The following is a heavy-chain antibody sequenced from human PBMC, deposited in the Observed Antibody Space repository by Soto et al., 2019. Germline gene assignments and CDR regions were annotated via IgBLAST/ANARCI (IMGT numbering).Heavy chain of an antibody. CDR3: AKHQLPH. CDR2: ISDSGDDT. V-gene: IGHV3-23*01. D-gene: IGHD2-2*01. Sequence: GGSLRLSCAASGFTFSSYTMSWVRQAPGKGLDWVSAISDSGDDTYYADSVKGRFTISRDTSKNTLYLQMNSLRAEDTAVYYCAKHQLPHWGQGTMVTVSS. CDR1: GFTFSSYT. J-gene: IGHJ4*02.